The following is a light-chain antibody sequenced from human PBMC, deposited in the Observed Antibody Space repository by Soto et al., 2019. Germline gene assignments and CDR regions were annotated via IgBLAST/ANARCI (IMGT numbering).Light chain of an antibody. CDR2: DAS. J-gene: IGKJ1*01. Sequence: AIQLTQSPSSLSASVGDRVTITCRASQGISSALAWYQQKPGKAPKLLIYDASSLESGVPSRFSGSGSGTDSTLTISSLQPEDFATYYCQQFNSYLWTFGQGTKVEIK. CDR3: QQFNSYLWT. V-gene: IGKV1-13*02. CDR1: QGISSA.